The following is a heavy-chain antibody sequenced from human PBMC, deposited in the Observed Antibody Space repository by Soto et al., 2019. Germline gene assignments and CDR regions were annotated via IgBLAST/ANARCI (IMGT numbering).Heavy chain of an antibody. CDR1: GFTFSSYA. CDR2: ISYDGSNK. V-gene: IGHV3-30-3*01. J-gene: IGHJ4*02. Sequence: GSLRLSCAASGFTFSSYAMHWVRQAPGKGLEWVAVISYDGSNKYYADSVKGRFTISRDNSKNTLYLQMNSLRAEDTAVYYCARDESPFSAVSNYWSQGPLVPDS. D-gene: IGHD2-15*01. CDR3: ARDESPFSAVSNY.